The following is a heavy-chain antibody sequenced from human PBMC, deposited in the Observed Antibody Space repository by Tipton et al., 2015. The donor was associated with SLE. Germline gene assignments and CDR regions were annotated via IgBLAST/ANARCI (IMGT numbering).Heavy chain of an antibody. V-gene: IGHV5-51*03. CDR3: ARRRGSRYSFDI. CDR1: GYNFPNYW. Sequence: VQLVQSGAEVKKSGESLKISCQGSGYNFPNYWIGWVRQMPGKGLEWMGIIYPDDADTRYSPSFQGNVTMSADTSFNSAYLQWDNLKASDSAMYYCARRRGSRYSFDIWGQGTMVTVSS. D-gene: IGHD2-15*01. J-gene: IGHJ3*02. CDR2: IYPDDADT.